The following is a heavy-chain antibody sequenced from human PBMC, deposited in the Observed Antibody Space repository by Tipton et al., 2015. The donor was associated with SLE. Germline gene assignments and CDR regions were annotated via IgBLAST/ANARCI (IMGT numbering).Heavy chain of an antibody. CDR3: ARYCSSTSCFSEYYFDS. CDR2: IYNSGGT. CDR1: GGSISTGGYY. D-gene: IGHD2-2*01. Sequence: TLSLTCTVSGGSISTGGYYWSWIRQHPGKGLEWIGYIYNSGGTDYNPSLKSRVTISADTSKNHFSLNLSSVTAADTAVYYCARYCSSTSCFSEYYFDSWGPGALVTVSS. V-gene: IGHV4-31*03. J-gene: IGHJ4*02.